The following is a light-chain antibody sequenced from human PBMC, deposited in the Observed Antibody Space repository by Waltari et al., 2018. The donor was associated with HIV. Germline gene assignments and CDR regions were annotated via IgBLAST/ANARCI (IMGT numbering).Light chain of an antibody. Sequence: DLVMTQTPLSSAVTLGKPSSISCRSRQSLVNPDGNTYLSWLHQRPGQPPRLLIYLTSNRFSGVPDRFSGSGAGTDFTLKISRVEPDDVGTYYCMQGTQFPSTFGQGTRLEIK. CDR3: MQGTQFPST. CDR1: QSLVNPDGNTY. V-gene: IGKV2-24*01. CDR2: LTS. J-gene: IGKJ2*01.